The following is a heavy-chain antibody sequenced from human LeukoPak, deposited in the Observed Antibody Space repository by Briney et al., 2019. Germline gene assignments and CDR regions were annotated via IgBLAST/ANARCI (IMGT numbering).Heavy chain of an antibody. V-gene: IGHV1-69*04. J-gene: IGHJ6*02. Sequence: SVKVSCKASGGTFSSYTISWVRQAPGQGLEWMGRIIPILGIANYAQKFQGRVTITADKSTSTAYMELSSLRSEDTAVYYCARDLKEGGFLEWLLSPSYYYGMDVWGQGTTVTVSS. CDR3: ARDLKEGGFLEWLLSPSYYYGMDV. CDR1: GGTFSSYT. CDR2: IIPILGIA. D-gene: IGHD3-3*01.